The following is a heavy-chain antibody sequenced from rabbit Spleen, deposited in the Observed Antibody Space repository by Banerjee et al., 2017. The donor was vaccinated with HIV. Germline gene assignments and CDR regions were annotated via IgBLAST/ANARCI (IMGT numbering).Heavy chain of an antibody. V-gene: IGHV1S45*01. Sequence: QEQLEESGGDLVKPEGSLTLTCTASGFSFSNSHWICWVRQAPGKGLEWIACIYAGDDNAYYANWAKGRFTISKSSATTVTLQMTSLTAADTATYFCVKDGDGGSYFALWGPGTLVTVS. J-gene: IGHJ4*01. CDR1: GFSFSNSHW. CDR3: VKDGDGGSYFAL. D-gene: IGHD8-1*01. CDR2: IYAGDDNA.